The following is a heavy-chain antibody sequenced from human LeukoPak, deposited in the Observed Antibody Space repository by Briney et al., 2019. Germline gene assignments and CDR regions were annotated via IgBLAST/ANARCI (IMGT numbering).Heavy chain of an antibody. CDR3: AVKSRMDV. J-gene: IGHJ6*02. V-gene: IGHV3-23*01. CDR1: GFTFTTFA. Sequence: GESLRLSCAASGFTFTTFAMTWVRQAPGKGLEWVSTITNTGHATYYADSVKGRFTISRDNSNNTLSPQMTSLTAGDSAIYYCAVKSRMDVWGQGTTVIVSS. CDR2: ITNTGHAT.